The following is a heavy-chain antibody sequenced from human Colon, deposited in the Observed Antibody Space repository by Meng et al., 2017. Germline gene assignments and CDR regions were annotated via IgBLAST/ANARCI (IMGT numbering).Heavy chain of an antibody. CDR2: MSPSSGNT. CDR1: CYNFTSYE. Sequence: VKCGAEVKKPGAAEKVAWKASCYNFTSYEIKWLRQAPGQGFEWMGWMSPSSGNTVYAKKFQGRVTMTRNISITTAYMELSSLRFDDTAVYYCARELDFAYNFDFWGQGTLVTVSS. V-gene: IGHV1-8*01. D-gene: IGHD3-9*01. CDR3: ARELDFAYNFDF. J-gene: IGHJ4*02.